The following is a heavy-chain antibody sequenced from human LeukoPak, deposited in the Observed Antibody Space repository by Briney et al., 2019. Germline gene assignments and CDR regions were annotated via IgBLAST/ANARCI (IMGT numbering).Heavy chain of an antibody. D-gene: IGHD6-6*01. V-gene: IGHV1-18*01. Sequence: ASVKVSCKASGYTFTSYGIIWVRQAPGQGLEWMGWISAYNGNANYAQKLQGRVTMTTDTSTSTAYMELRSLRSDDTALYYCARDHPMGSSDPYNWFDPWGQGTPVTVSS. CDR1: GYTFTSYG. CDR2: ISAYNGNA. J-gene: IGHJ5*02. CDR3: ARDHPMGSSDPYNWFDP.